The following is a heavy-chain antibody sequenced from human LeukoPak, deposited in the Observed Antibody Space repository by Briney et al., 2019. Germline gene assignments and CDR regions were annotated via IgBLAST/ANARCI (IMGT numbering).Heavy chain of an antibody. D-gene: IGHD5/OR15-5a*01. CDR2: INSDETST. CDR3: ASRRSTSFDY. V-gene: IGHV3-74*01. J-gene: IGHJ4*02. CDR1: GFTFSNYW. Sequence: GESLRLSCAASGFTFSNYWMHWVRQAPGKGLEWVSRINSDETSTNYADSVKGRFTVSRDNAKNTLYLQMNSLRAEDTAVYYCASRRSTSFDYWGQGTLVTVSS.